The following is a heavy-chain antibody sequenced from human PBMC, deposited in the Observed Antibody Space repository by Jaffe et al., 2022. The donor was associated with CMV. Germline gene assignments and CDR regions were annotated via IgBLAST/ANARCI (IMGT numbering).Heavy chain of an antibody. CDR1: GGTFSSYA. CDR2: IIPIFGTA. Sequence: QVQLVQSGAEVKKPGSSVKVSCKASGGTFSSYAISWVRQAPGQGLEWMGGIIPIFGTANYAQKFQGRVTITADESTSTAYMELSSLRSEDTAVYYCARGGGGVGYCSSTSCPYYYYYYYGMDVWGQGTTVTVSS. J-gene: IGHJ6*02. D-gene: IGHD2-2*01. V-gene: IGHV1-69*01. CDR3: ARGGGGVGYCSSTSCPYYYYYYYGMDV.